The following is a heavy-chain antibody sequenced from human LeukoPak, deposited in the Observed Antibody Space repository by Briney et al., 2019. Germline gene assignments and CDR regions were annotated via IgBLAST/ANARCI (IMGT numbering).Heavy chain of an antibody. Sequence: PSETLSLTCTVSGGSISSYYWSWLRQPPGKGLEWIGYIYYSGSTNYNPSLKSRVTISVDTSKNQFSLKLSSVTAADTAVYYCARHLRYNNWFDPWGQGTLVTVSS. CDR1: GGSISSYY. J-gene: IGHJ5*02. D-gene: IGHD3-9*01. CDR3: ARHLRYNNWFDP. CDR2: IYYSGST. V-gene: IGHV4-59*08.